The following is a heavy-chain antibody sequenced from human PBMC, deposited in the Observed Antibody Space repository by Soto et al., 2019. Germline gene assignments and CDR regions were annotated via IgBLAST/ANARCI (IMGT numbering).Heavy chain of an antibody. Sequence: SVKVSCKASGGTFSSYAISWVRQAPGQGLEWMGGIIPIFGTANYAQKFQGRVTITADESTSTAYMELSSLRSEDTAVYYCARDRDGDYGLGWNYYGMDVWGQGTTVTVSS. D-gene: IGHD4-17*01. CDR2: IIPIFGTA. J-gene: IGHJ6*02. CDR3: ARDRDGDYGLGWNYYGMDV. V-gene: IGHV1-69*13. CDR1: GGTFSSYA.